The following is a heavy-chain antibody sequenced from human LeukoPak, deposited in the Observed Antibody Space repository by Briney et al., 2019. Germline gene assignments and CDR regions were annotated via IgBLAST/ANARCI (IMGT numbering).Heavy chain of an antibody. CDR1: GGTFSRYA. V-gene: IGHV1-69*01. Sequence: GSAVKVSCKASGGTFSRYAISWVRQAPGQGLEWMGGIIPMFGIANCAQKFQGRVTITADESTSTAYMELSSLRSEDTAVYYCARDRPYTGGWRGFDYWGQGTLVTVAS. CDR3: ARDRPYTGGWRGFDY. CDR2: IIPMFGIA. D-gene: IGHD6-19*01. J-gene: IGHJ4*02.